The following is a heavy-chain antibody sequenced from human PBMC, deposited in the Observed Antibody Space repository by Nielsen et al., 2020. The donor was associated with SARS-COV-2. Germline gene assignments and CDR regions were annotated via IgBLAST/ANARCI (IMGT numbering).Heavy chain of an antibody. D-gene: IGHD2-8*02. CDR1: GGSISSGGYY. CDR2: ISYNGIT. CDR3: ARYDASDTGGLFDY. J-gene: IGHJ4*02. Sequence: SETLSLTCTVSGGSISSGGYYWTWIRQHPGKGLEWIGYISYNGITYSNPSLKSRLTMSLDTSNNQFSLNLSSVTAADSAVYYCARYDASDTGGLFDYWGQGTLVTVSS. V-gene: IGHV4-31*03.